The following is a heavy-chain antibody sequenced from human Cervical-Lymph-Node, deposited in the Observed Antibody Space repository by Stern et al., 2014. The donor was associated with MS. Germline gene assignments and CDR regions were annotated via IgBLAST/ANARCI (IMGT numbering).Heavy chain of an antibody. CDR1: GGTISSGAYY. CDR3: AREGPRTGTLVY. J-gene: IGHJ4*02. V-gene: IGHV4-30-4*01. Sequence: QVQLVESGPGLVKPSQTLSLTCTVSGGTISSGAYYWGWIRQPPGKGLEGIGYIDYGGRTYYNPFLKSGVTRLEETSTNKVTPHMSSVTPTDTAMYYCAREGPRTGTLVYWGQGTLVTVSS. CDR2: IDYGGRT. D-gene: IGHD3/OR15-3a*01.